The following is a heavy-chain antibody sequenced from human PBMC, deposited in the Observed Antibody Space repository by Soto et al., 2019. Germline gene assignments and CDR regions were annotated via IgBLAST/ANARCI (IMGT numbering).Heavy chain of an antibody. J-gene: IGHJ6*02. D-gene: IGHD2-15*01. CDR1: GGSISSYY. CDR3: ARGSTFRCCGGSCYYYYYGMDV. Sequence: QVQLQESGPGLVKPSETLSLTCTVSGGSISSYYWSWIRQPPGKGLEWIGYIYYSGSTNYNPSLKSRVTISVDTSKLPFALQLSSVTAADTAVYYCARGSTFRCCGGSCYYYYYGMDVWGQGTTVTVSS. CDR2: IYYSGST. V-gene: IGHV4-59*01.